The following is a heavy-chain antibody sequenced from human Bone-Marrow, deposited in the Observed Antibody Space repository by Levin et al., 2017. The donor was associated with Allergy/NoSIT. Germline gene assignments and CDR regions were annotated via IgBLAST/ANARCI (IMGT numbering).Heavy chain of an antibody. CDR1: GFTFSSYG. CDR2: ISYDGSNK. Sequence: LSLTCAASGFTFSSYGMHWVRQAPGKGLEWVAVISYDGSNKYYADSVKGRFTISRDNSKNTLYLQMNSLRAEDTAVYYCAKGSGYGGNSVADYWGQGTLVTVSS. V-gene: IGHV3-30*18. CDR3: AKGSGYGGNSVADY. J-gene: IGHJ4*02. D-gene: IGHD4-23*01.